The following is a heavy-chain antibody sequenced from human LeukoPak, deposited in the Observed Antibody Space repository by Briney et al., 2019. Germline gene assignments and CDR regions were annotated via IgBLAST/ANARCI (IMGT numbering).Heavy chain of an antibody. D-gene: IGHD3-3*01. CDR3: ARQSIFGVVGYYMDV. CDR1: GYSFTSYW. CDR2: IYPGDSDT. Sequence: NSGGSLKISCKGSGYSFTSYWIGWVRQMPGKGLEWMGIIYPGDSDTRYSPSFQGQVTISADKSISTAYLQWSSLKASDTAMYYCARQSIFGVVGYYMDVWGKGTTVTVSS. J-gene: IGHJ6*03. V-gene: IGHV5-51*01.